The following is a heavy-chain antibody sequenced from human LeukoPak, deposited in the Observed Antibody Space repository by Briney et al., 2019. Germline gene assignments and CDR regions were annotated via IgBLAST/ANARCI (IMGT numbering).Heavy chain of an antibody. V-gene: IGHV4-61*01. D-gene: IGHD1-26*01. Sequence: PSEALSLTCTVSGASVSSASYWTWIRQPPGKGVEWVAHIYNGVNTNYNPSLKSRVTISVDTSKNQFSLRLNSVTAADTAVYYCARSRAFNSGAFDPWGQGSLVTVSS. J-gene: IGHJ5*02. CDR2: IYNGVNT. CDR1: GASVSSASY. CDR3: ARSRAFNSGAFDP.